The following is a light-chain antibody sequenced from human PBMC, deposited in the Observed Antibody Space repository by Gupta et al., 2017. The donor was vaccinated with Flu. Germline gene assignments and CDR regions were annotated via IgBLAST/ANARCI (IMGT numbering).Light chain of an antibody. CDR3: QSYDTDVAGRV. CDR2: NNT. J-gene: IGLJ2*01. Sequence: QSVLTQPPSVSRALGQRVSISCTGGRSNFGAGYAVHWYRQLPGTVPKLLVSNNTNRSSGVPDRFSASKSGASAALAITGLQTEDEGYYYCQSYDTDVAGRVFGGGTKLTVL. CDR1: RSNFGAGYA. V-gene: IGLV1-40*03.